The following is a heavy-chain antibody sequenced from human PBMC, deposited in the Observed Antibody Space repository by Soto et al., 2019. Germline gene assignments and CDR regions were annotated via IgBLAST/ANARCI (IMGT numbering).Heavy chain of an antibody. CDR2: IYSGGST. D-gene: IGHD7-27*01. CDR1: GFTVSSNY. CDR3: ARVPPSWGSGWTNYYYYGMDV. J-gene: IGHJ6*02. V-gene: IGHV3-53*01. Sequence: PGGSRRLSCGASGFTVSSNYMSWVRQAPGKGLEWVSVIYSGGSTYYADSVKGRFTISRDNSKNTLYLQMNSLRAEDTAVYYCARVPPSWGSGWTNYYYYGMDVWGQGTTVTVSS.